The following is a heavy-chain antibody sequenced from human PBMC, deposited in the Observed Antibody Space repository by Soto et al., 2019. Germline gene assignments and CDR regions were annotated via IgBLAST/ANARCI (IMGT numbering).Heavy chain of an antibody. CDR2: INSDGSST. CDR1: GFTFSSYW. Sequence: GGSLRLSCAASGFTFSSYWMHWVRQAPGKGLVWVSRINSDGSSTSYADSVKGRFTISRDNAKNTLYLQMNSLRAEDTAVYYCARSAYSGYDYISYYFDYWGQGTLVTVSS. CDR3: ARSAYSGYDYISYYFDY. V-gene: IGHV3-74*01. J-gene: IGHJ4*02. D-gene: IGHD5-12*01.